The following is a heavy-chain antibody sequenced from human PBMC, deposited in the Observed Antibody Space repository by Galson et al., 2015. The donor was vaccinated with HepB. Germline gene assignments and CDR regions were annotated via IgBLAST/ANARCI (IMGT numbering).Heavy chain of an antibody. CDR2: INHGGST. J-gene: IGHJ4*02. Sequence: ETLSLTCAVYGGSFNNYYWSWIRQPPGKGLEWIGEINHGGSTNYHPSLKSRVTLSVDTSKNQFSLKLNSVTAADTAVYYCARGSSYWGQGTLVTVSS. CDR3: ARGSSY. V-gene: IGHV4-34*01. CDR1: GGSFNNYY.